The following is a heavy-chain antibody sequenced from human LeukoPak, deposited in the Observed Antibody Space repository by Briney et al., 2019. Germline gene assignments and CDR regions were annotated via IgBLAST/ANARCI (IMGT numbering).Heavy chain of an antibody. Sequence: SETLSLTCTVSGGPISSSNYYWGWIRQPPGKGLEWIGSFYYSGSTYQNPSLKSRVTISVDTSKNQFSLNVSSVTAADTAVYYCARQSSGWPDFDYWGQGTLVTVSS. CDR1: GGPISSSNYY. CDR2: FYYSGST. D-gene: IGHD6-19*01. CDR3: ARQSSGWPDFDY. V-gene: IGHV4-39*01. J-gene: IGHJ4*02.